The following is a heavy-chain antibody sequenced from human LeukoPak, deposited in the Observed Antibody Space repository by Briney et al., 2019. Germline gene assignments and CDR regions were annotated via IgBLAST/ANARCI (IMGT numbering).Heavy chain of an antibody. CDR2: ISGSGDST. V-gene: IGHV3-23*01. J-gene: IGHJ4*02. D-gene: IGHD5-12*01. CDR3: ARLDIRTTWYAFDY. Sequence: GGTLRLSCAASGFTFSNYGMSWVRQAPGKGLEWVSSISGSGDSTYYADPVKGRFTISRDNSKNTLYLQMNSLRAEDTAVYYCARLDIRTTWYAFDYWGRGTLVTVSS. CDR1: GFTFSNYG.